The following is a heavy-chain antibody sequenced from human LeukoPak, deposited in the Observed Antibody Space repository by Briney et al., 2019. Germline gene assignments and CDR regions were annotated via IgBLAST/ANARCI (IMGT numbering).Heavy chain of an antibody. CDR1: GFTFSSYG. J-gene: IGHJ6*02. D-gene: IGHD4-23*01. CDR3: AKGGSLSVVTPAYGMDV. CDR2: ISYDGSNK. V-gene: IGHV3-30*18. Sequence: PGGSLRFSCAASGFTFSSYGMHGVRQAPGKGLEWVAVISYDGSNKYYADSVKGRFTISRDNSKNTLYLQMNSLRAEDTAVYYCAKGGSLSVVTPAYGMDVWGQGTTVTVSS.